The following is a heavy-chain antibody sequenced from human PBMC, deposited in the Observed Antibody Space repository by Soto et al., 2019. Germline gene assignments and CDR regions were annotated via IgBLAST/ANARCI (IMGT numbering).Heavy chain of an antibody. CDR1: GGTFSSYT. V-gene: IGHV1-69*02. D-gene: IGHD6-25*01. CDR3: ARLAVVSGRGY. CDR2: IIPILGIA. Sequence: QVQLVQSGAEVKKPGSSVKVSCKASGGTFSSYTISWVRQAPGQGLEWMGRIIPILGIANYAQKFQGRVTITADKSTSTAAMELSSLRSEDTAVYYCARLAVVSGRGYWGQGTLVTVSS. J-gene: IGHJ4*02.